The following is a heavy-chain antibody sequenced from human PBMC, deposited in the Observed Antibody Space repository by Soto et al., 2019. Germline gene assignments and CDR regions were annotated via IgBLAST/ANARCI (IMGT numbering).Heavy chain of an antibody. Sequence: SETLSLTCTVSGGSISSGGYYWSWIRQHPGKGLEWIGYIYYSGSTYYNPSLKSRVTISVDTSKNQFSLKLSSVTAADTAVYYCARGRLGYYDILTGYQNNRDFDYWGQGTLVTVSS. CDR1: GGSISSGGYY. V-gene: IGHV4-31*03. D-gene: IGHD3-9*01. CDR3: ARGRLGYYDILTGYQNNRDFDY. J-gene: IGHJ4*02. CDR2: IYYSGST.